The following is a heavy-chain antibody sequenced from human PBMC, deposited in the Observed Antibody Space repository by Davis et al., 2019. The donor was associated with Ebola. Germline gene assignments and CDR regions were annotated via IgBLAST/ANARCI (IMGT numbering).Heavy chain of an antibody. CDR2: IYPGDSDT. Sequence: GESLKISCKGSGYSFTSYWIGWVRQMPGKGLEWMGIIYPGDSDTRYSPSFQGHVTISADKYTNTAYLEWSSLEASDTAMYYCARLGGLDVWGQGTTVTVFS. V-gene: IGHV5-51*01. J-gene: IGHJ6*02. CDR1: GYSFTSYW. CDR3: ARLGGLDV.